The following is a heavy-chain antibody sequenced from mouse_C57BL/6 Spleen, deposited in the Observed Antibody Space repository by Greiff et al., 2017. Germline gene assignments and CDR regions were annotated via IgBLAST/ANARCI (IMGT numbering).Heavy chain of an antibody. J-gene: IGHJ3*01. Sequence: QVQLQQSGAELVKPGASVKLSCKASGYTFTSYWMQWVKQRPGQGLEWIGEIDPSDSYTNYNQKFKGKATLTVDTSSSTAYMQLSSLTSEDSAVYYCARRGAQAPFAYWGQGTLVTVSA. CDR2: IDPSDSYT. CDR1: GYTFTSYW. V-gene: IGHV1-50*01. D-gene: IGHD3-2*02. CDR3: ARRGAQAPFAY.